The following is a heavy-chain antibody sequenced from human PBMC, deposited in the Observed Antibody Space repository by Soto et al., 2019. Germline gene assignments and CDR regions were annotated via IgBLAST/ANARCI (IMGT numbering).Heavy chain of an antibody. V-gene: IGHV4-4*07. D-gene: IGHD6-13*01. CDR3: AAYSSSLGTFDI. Sequence: PSETLSLACSVSVGSRSRYYWTWIRQPAGKGLEWIGRIYTSGSTNYNPSLKSRVTMSVDTSKNQFSLKLSSVTAADTAVYYCAAYSSSLGTFDIWGQGTKVTVSS. CDR1: VGSRSRYY. J-gene: IGHJ3*02. CDR2: IYTSGST.